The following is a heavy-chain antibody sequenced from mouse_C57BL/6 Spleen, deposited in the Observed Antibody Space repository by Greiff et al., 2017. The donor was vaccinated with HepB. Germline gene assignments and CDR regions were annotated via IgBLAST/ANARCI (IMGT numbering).Heavy chain of an antibody. CDR3: ERQGTVYYFAY. D-gene: IGHD1-1*01. CDR2: ISSGGSYT. J-gene: IGHJ2*01. Sequence: EVKLVESGGDLVKPGGSLKLSCAASGFTFSSYGMSWVRQTPDKRLEWVATISSGGSYTYYPDSVKGRFTISRDNAKNTLYLQMSSLKSEDTAMYYCERQGTVYYFAYWGQGTTLTVSS. V-gene: IGHV5-6*01. CDR1: GFTFSSYG.